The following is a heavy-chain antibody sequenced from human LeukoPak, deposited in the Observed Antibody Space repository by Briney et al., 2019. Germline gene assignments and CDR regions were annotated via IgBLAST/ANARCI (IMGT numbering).Heavy chain of an antibody. J-gene: IGHJ4*02. CDR3: ARRRGWDNILLVYFDY. V-gene: IGHV1-8*01. CDR2: MNPNSGAT. CDR1: GYTFTSYD. D-gene: IGHD1-26*01. Sequence: GASVKVSCKASGYTFTSYDFNWLRQATGQGPEWMGWMNPNSGATGYAQKFQGRITMTRSASINTAYMELTDLRSEDTAVYYCARRRGWDNILLVYFDYWGQGTLVTVSS.